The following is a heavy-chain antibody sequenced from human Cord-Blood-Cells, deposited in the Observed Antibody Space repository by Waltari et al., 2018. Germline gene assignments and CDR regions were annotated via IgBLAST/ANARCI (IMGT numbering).Heavy chain of an antibody. V-gene: IGHV7-4-1*02. CDR2: INTNTGNP. Sequence: QVQLVQSGSELKKPGASVKVSCKASGYTFTSYAMNWVRQAPGQGLEWMVWINTNTGNPTYAQGFTGRFVFSLDTSVSTAYLQISSLKAEDTVVYYCARPPYCSGGSCYYYYGMDVWGQGTTVTVSS. J-gene: IGHJ6*02. D-gene: IGHD2-15*01. CDR3: ARPPYCSGGSCYYYYGMDV. CDR1: GYTFTSYA.